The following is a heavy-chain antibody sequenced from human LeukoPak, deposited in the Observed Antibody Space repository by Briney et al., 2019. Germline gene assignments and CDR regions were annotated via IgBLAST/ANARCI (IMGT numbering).Heavy chain of an antibody. V-gene: IGHV3-30*04. D-gene: IGHD3-10*01. Sequence: GSLRLSCAASGFTFNIYAMHWVRQAPGKGLEWVAIISNDGSNKYEADSVKGRFTISRDNSKNTLYLQMNTLRAEDTALYYCARVLNRTPYYYGSGSQPLSYYYMGVWGKGTTVTVSS. J-gene: IGHJ6*03. CDR3: ARVLNRTPYYYGSGSQPLSYYYMGV. CDR1: GFTFNIYA. CDR2: ISNDGSNK.